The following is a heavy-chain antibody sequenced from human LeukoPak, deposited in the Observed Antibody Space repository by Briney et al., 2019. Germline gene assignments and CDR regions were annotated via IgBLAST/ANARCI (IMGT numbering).Heavy chain of an antibody. CDR1: GFTFSSYA. V-gene: IGHV3-30-3*01. CDR2: ISYDGSNK. Sequence: GGSLRLSCAASGFTFSSYATHWVRQAPGKGLEWVAVISYDGSNKYYADSVKGRFTISRDNSKNTLYLQMNSLRAEDTAVYYCARARIAARLLDYWGQGTLVTVSS. D-gene: IGHD6-6*01. CDR3: ARARIAARLLDY. J-gene: IGHJ4*02.